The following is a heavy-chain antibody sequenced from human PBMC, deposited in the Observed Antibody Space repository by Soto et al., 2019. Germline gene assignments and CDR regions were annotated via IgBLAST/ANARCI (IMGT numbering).Heavy chain of an antibody. CDR1: GFTFSSYG. J-gene: IGHJ4*02. D-gene: IGHD2-15*01. CDR2: ISGSGGTT. CDR3: AKRIHDY. V-gene: IGHV3-23*01. Sequence: EVQLLESGGGLVQPGGSLRLSCAASGFTFSSYGMSWVRQAPGKGLEWVSAISGSGGTTYYADSVKGRFTISRDQSKNTLYLQMNSLRGDDTAIYYCAKRIHDYWGRGTLVTVSS.